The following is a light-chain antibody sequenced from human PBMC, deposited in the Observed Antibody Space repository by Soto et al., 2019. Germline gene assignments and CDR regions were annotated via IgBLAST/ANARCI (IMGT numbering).Light chain of an antibody. CDR3: QQYNSYRA. Sequence: DIQMTQSPSTLSASVGDRVTVTCRASQSISSWLAWYQQKPGKAPKLLIYDASILEGGVPSRFSGSGFGTEFTLTISSLQPDDSATYYCQQYNSYRAFGQGTKVDIK. CDR1: QSISSW. V-gene: IGKV1-5*01. J-gene: IGKJ1*01. CDR2: DAS.